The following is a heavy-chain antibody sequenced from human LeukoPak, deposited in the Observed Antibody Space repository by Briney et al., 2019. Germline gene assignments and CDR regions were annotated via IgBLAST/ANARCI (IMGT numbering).Heavy chain of an antibody. CDR1: GYTFTSYY. CDR3: ASYLGGYDYYYYYMDV. D-gene: IGHD3-22*01. CDR2: INPNSGGT. Sequence: ASVKVSCKASGYTFTSYYMHWVRQAPGQGLEWMGWINPNSGGTNYAQKFQGRVTMTRDTSISTAYMELSRLRSDDTAVYYCASYLGGYDYYYYYMDVWGKGTTVTVSS. V-gene: IGHV1-2*02. J-gene: IGHJ6*03.